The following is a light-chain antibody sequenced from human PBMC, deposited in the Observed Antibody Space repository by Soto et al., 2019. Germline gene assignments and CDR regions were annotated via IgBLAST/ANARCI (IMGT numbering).Light chain of an antibody. J-gene: IGLJ2*01. CDR1: NSNIGSRY. CDR3: GGWDDSLSGPV. Sequence: QSAVSQPPSASGTPGQRVTITCSGSNSNIGSRYVNWYQQLPGTAPKLLIHSDNQRPSGVPARFSGSKSGTSASLAISGLRSEDEADYYCGGWDDSLSGPVFGGGTKLTVL. V-gene: IGLV1-47*02. CDR2: SDN.